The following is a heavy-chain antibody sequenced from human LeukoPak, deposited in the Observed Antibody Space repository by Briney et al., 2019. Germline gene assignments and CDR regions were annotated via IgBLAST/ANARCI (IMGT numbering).Heavy chain of an antibody. CDR1: GGSISSYY. CDR2: IYTSGST. V-gene: IGHV4-4*07. CDR3: AKDDRWLQFCC. D-gene: IGHD5-24*01. J-gene: IGHJ4*02. Sequence: SETLSLTCTVSGGSISSYYWSWIRQPAGKGLEWIGRIYTSGSTNYNPSLKSRVTISVDTSKNQFSLKLSSVTAADTAVYYCAKDDRWLQFCCWGQGTLVTVSA.